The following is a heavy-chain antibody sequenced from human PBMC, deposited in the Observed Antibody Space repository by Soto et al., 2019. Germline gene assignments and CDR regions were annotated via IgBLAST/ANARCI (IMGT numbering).Heavy chain of an antibody. CDR3: ARERGGPNDYSNYQSRNYYYYGMDV. D-gene: IGHD4-4*01. CDR1: GYTFTSYA. J-gene: IGHJ6*02. Sequence: ASVKVSCKASGYTFTSYAMHWVRQAPGQRLEWMGWINAGNGNTKYSQKFQGRVTITRDTSASTAYMELSSLRSEDTAVYYCARERGGPNDYSNYQSRNYYYYGMDVWGQGTTVTVSS. CDR2: INAGNGNT. V-gene: IGHV1-3*01.